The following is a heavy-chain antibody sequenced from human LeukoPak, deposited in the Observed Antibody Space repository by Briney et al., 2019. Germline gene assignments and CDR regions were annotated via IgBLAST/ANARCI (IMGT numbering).Heavy chain of an antibody. D-gene: IGHD3-3*01. V-gene: IGHV4-4*07. J-gene: IGHJ4*02. CDR1: GGSISSYY. Sequence: PSETLSLTCTVSGGSISSYYWSWIRQPAGKGLEWIGRIYTSGSTNYNPSLKSRVTISVDTSKNQFSLKLSSVTAADTAVYYCARDVTRFWSGYFESWGQGTLVTGSS. CDR3: ARDVTRFWSGYFES. CDR2: IYTSGST.